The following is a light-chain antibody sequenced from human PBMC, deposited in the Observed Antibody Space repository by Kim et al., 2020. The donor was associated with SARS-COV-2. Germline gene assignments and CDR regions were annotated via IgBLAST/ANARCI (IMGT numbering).Light chain of an antibody. CDR2: KDR. CDR1: VLAKRY. V-gene: IGLV3-27*01. CDR3: YSAADNNWL. Sequence: PGQTARTTDAGDVLAKRYARWFQHKPGQAPLLVIYKDRKRTSGIPERFYGSISGTTVTLTISGAQVEDEADYYCYSAADNNWLFGGGTQLTVL. J-gene: IGLJ3*02.